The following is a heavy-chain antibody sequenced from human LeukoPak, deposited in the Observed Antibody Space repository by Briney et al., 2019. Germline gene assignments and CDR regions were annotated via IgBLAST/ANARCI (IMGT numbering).Heavy chain of an antibody. CDR3: ARHRVASFTKDFDH. CDR1: GYSFTDHW. J-gene: IGHJ4*02. V-gene: IGHV5-51*01. CDR2: IAPGDSDT. Sequence: GEPLKISCKGSGYSFTDHWIAWVRQMPGKGLEWMGIIAPGDSDTRYSPSFQGQVTISADKSISTVYLQWSALKASDTAMYYCARHRVASFTKDFDHWGQGTLVTVSS. D-gene: IGHD1-26*01.